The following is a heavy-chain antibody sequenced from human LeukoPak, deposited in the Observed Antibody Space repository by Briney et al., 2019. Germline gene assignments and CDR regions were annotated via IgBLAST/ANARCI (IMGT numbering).Heavy chain of an antibody. J-gene: IGHJ3*02. CDR3: ASHLNYYAKFDI. Sequence: PSETLSLTCTVSGGSISSGGYYWSWIRQHPGKGLEWIGYIYYSGSTYYNPSLKRRVTISVDTSKNQFSLKLSSVTAADAAVYYCASHLNYYAKFDIWGQGTMVTVSS. CDR2: IYYSGST. V-gene: IGHV4-31*03. D-gene: IGHD3-10*01. CDR1: GGSISSGGYY.